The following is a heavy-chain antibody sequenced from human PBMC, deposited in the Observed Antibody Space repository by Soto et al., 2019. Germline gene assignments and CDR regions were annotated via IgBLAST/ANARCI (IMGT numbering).Heavy chain of an antibody. V-gene: IGHV4-39*01. CDR2: IYYGGRT. J-gene: IGHJ4*02. Sequence: QLQLQESGPGLVKPSETLSLTCTVSGGSISSSSYYWGWIRQPPGKRLEWIGSIYYGGRTYDNPSLKSRVNISVDTSKNQFYRKLSSVTAADTAVYYCARHVAGKGLWDWGQGTLVTVSS. D-gene: IGHD6-13*01. CDR3: ARHVAGKGLWD. CDR1: GGSISSSSYY.